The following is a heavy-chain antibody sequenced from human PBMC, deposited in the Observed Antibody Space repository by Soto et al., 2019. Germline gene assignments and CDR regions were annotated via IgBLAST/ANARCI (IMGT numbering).Heavy chain of an antibody. J-gene: IGHJ5*02. CDR3: ARALPVAKGGFDP. CDR2: IYTAGGT. CDR1: GFTVSNTY. Sequence: GGSLRLSCAASGFTVSNTYMTWVRQPPGKGLECVSVIYTAGGTNYADSVKGRFIISRDNSKNTLYLQMNRLRAEDTAVYYCARALPVAKGGFDPRSQGALVTVSS. V-gene: IGHV3-53*01. D-gene: IGHD2-2*01.